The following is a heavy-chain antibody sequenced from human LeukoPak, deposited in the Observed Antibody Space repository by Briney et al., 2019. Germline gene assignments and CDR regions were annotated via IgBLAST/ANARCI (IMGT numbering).Heavy chain of an antibody. V-gene: IGHV4-34*01. CDR2: INHSGST. Sequence: SETLSLTCAVYGGSFSGYYWSWIRQPPGKGLEWIGEINHSGSTNYNPSLKSRVTISVDTSKNQFSLKLSSVTAADTAVYYCARDQEVRYFLYYMDVWGKGTTVTISS. J-gene: IGHJ6*03. CDR1: GGSFSGYY. D-gene: IGHD3-9*01. CDR3: ARDQEVRYFLYYMDV.